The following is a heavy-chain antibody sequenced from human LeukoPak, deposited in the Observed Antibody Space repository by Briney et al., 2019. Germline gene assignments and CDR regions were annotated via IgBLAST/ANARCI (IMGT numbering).Heavy chain of an antibody. D-gene: IGHD3-3*01. Sequence: SETLSLTCTVSGGSISSGDYYWSWVRQPPGKGLEWIGNIFYTGRTESNPSLRSRLTMSVDTSKNQFSLKLTSVTAADTAVYYCAKGEVTIFGEFIDNYHCYGMDVWGQGTTVTVSS. CDR3: AKGEVTIFGEFIDNYHCYGMDV. CDR2: IFYTGRT. J-gene: IGHJ6*02. V-gene: IGHV4-30-4*01. CDR1: GGSISSGDYY.